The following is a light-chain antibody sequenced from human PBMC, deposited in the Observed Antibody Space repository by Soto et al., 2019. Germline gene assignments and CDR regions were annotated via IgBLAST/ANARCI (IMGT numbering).Light chain of an antibody. Sequence: EIVLTQSPATLSLSPGERATLSCRASQSVSSDLAWYQQKPGQAPRLLIYDTSNRAAGIPGRLSGSGSGTDFTLTISSLEPEDFAVYYCQQRTNWPPFTFGQGTKLEI. J-gene: IGKJ2*01. CDR3: QQRTNWPPFT. CDR1: QSVSSD. V-gene: IGKV3-11*01. CDR2: DTS.